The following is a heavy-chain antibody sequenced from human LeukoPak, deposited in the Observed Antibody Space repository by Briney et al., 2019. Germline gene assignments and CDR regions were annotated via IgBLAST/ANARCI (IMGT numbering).Heavy chain of an antibody. V-gene: IGHV4-59*01. CDR2: IYYIGST. J-gene: IGHJ4*02. D-gene: IGHD5-18*01. CDR3: ARLIGYSYGYGY. Sequence: SETLSLTCTVSGGSISSYYWSWIRQPPGKGLEWIGYIYYIGSTNYNPSLKSRVTISEDTSKNQFSLKLSSVTAADTAVYYCARLIGYSYGYGYWGQGTLVTVSS. CDR1: GGSISSYY.